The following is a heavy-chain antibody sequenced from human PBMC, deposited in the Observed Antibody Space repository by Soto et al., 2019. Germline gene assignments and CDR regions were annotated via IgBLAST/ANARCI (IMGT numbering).Heavy chain of an antibody. CDR3: ARACSSNSCYDVFDY. V-gene: IGHV4-4*07. J-gene: IGHJ4*02. CDR1: GGSISSYY. Sequence: SETLSLTCTVSGGSISSYYWSWIRQPAGKGLEWIGRIYTSGSTNYNPSLKSRVTMSVDTSKNQFSLKLSSVTAVDTAVYYCARACSSNSCYDVFDYWGQGTLVTVSS. CDR2: IYTSGST. D-gene: IGHD2-2*01.